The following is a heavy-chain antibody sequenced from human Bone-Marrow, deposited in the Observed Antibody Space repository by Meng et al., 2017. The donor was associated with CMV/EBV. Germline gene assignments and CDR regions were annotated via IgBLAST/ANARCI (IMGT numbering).Heavy chain of an antibody. D-gene: IGHD3-3*01. J-gene: IGHJ6*02. CDR3: ARDQRYDFWSCYQTKAYYYYGMDV. CDR1: GGTFSSYA. V-gene: IGHV1-69*04. CDR2: IIPILGIA. Sequence: SVKVSCKASGGTFSSYAISWVRQAPGQGLEWMGRIIPILGIANYAQKFQGRVTITADKSTSTAYMELSGLRSEDTAVYYCARDQRYDFWSCYQTKAYYYYGMDVWGQGTTVTVSS.